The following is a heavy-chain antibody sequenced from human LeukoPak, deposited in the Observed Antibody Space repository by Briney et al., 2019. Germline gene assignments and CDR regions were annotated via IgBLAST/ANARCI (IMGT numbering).Heavy chain of an antibody. V-gene: IGHV4-61*02. CDR3: ARGHYYYGSGLTRNYYYYYMDV. Sequence: PSETLSLTCTVSGGSISSGSYYWSWIRQPAGKGLEWIGRIYTSGSTNYNPSLKSRVTISVDTSKNQFSLKLSSVTAADTAVYYCARGHYYYGSGLTRNYYYYYMDVWGKGTTVTISS. CDR2: IYTSGST. CDR1: GGSISSGSYY. J-gene: IGHJ6*03. D-gene: IGHD3-10*01.